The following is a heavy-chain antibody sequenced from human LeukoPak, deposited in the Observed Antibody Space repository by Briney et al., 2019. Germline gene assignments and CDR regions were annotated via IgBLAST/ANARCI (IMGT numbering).Heavy chain of an antibody. J-gene: IGHJ4*02. Sequence: GGSLRPSCAASGFTFKIYSMNWVRQAPGKGLKWVSSISTSSSHMYYADSVKGRFTISRDNAKNSLYLQMNTLRAEDTAVYYCARDDTSAHFFDYWGQGTLVTVSS. CDR1: GFTFKIYS. CDR3: ARDDTSAHFFDY. D-gene: IGHD3-10*01. V-gene: IGHV3-21*01. CDR2: ISTSSSHM.